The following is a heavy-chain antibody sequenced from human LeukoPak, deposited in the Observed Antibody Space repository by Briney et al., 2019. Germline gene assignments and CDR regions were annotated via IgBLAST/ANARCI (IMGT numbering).Heavy chain of an antibody. Sequence: GASVKVSCKASGFTFTSSAVQWVRQARGQRLEWIGWIVVGSGNTNYAQKFQERVTITRDMSTSTTYMELRSLRSEDTAVYYCAADLKYSSSLAFDSWGQGTLVTVSS. D-gene: IGHD6-6*01. J-gene: IGHJ4*02. V-gene: IGHV1-58*01. CDR2: IVVGSGNT. CDR1: GFTFTSSA. CDR3: AADLKYSSSLAFDS.